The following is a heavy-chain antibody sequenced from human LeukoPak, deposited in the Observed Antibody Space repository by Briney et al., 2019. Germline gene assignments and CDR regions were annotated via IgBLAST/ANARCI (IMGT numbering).Heavy chain of an antibody. CDR1: GGSISSYY. CDR3: ARGPGYSSTTDAFEI. J-gene: IGHJ3*02. V-gene: IGHV4-59*12. CDR2: IYHSGST. Sequence: SETLSLTCTVSGGSISSYYWSWIRQPPGKGLEWIGSIYHSGSTYYNPSLKSRVTISVDTSKNQFSLKLSSVTAADTAVYYCARGPGYSSTTDAFEIWGQGTMVTVSS. D-gene: IGHD6-13*01.